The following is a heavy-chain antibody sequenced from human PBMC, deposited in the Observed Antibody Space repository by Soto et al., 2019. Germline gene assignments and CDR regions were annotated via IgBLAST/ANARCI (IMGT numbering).Heavy chain of an antibody. CDR3: AGIGYCSGGGRSNYYYYYMDV. Sequence: SETLSLTCTVSGGSIGGGGDYWSWVRQPPGKGLEWIGYIYYSGSTDSNPSLKSRVTISVDTSKNQFSLNLSSVTAADTAVYYCAGIGYCSGGGRSNYYYYYMDVWGKGTTVTVSS. D-gene: IGHD2-15*01. V-gene: IGHV4-61*08. CDR2: IYYSGST. CDR1: GGSIGGGGDY. J-gene: IGHJ6*03.